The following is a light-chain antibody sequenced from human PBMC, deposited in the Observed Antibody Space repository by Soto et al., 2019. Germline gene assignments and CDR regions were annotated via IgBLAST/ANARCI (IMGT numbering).Light chain of an antibody. CDR1: QSVLFTSNNKNY. CDR2: WAS. Sequence: DIVMTQSPDSLAVSLGERATINCESSQSVLFTSNNKNYLAWYQQKPGQPPKLLLSWASARESGVPERFSGSGSGTLSTLFISSLQAQDVAVYYCQQYYTLPLTFGGGTKVEIK. J-gene: IGKJ4*01. V-gene: IGKV4-1*01. CDR3: QQYYTLPLT.